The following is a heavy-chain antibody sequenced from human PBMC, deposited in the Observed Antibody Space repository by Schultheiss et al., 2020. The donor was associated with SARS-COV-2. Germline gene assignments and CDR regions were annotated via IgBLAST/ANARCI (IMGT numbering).Heavy chain of an antibody. CDR1: GVSVSSTQYY. J-gene: IGHJ6*02. Sequence: SETLSLTCTVSGVSVSSTQYYWNWIRQSPGKGLEWIGEINRSGSTNYNPSLKSRVTISVDTSKNQFSLKLSSVTAADTAVYYCARGLDHYYYYTMDVWGQGTTVTVSS. V-gene: IGHV4-39*07. CDR3: ARGLDHYYYYTMDV. D-gene: IGHD2-2*03. CDR2: INRSGST.